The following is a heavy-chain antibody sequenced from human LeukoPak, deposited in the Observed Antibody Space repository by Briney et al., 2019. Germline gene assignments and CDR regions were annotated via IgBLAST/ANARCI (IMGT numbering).Heavy chain of an antibody. CDR3: ARMGIAAAGVAY. CDR1: GFTFSTFS. Sequence: GSLRLSCVASGFTFSTFSMDWVRQVPGRGLQWLSYISSTSNTIYYADSLKGRFTISRDNAKNSLYLQIDSLSVEDPAVYYCARMGIAAAGVAYWGQGTLITVSS. J-gene: IGHJ4*02. CDR2: ISSTSNTI. V-gene: IGHV3-48*01. D-gene: IGHD6-13*01.